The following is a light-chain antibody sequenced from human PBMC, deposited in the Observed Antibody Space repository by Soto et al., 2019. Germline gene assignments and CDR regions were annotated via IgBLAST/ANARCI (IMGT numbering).Light chain of an antibody. J-gene: IGLJ2*01. CDR1: SSDVGGYNY. Sequence: QSALTQPASVSGSPGQSITISCTGTSSDVGGYNYVSWYQQHPGKAPKLMIYEVSNRPSGVPARFSGSKSGDTAYLTVSGLQAEDEADYHCSAYAVRNSVVFGGGTKVTVL. CDR3: SAYAVRNSVV. CDR2: EVS. V-gene: IGLV2-8*01.